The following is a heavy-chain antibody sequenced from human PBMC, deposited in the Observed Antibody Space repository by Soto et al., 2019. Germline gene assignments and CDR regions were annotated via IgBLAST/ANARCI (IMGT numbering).Heavy chain of an antibody. V-gene: IGHV1-18*01. CDR2: ISAYDGKT. Sequence: QVQLLQSGAEVKKPGASVKVSCKTSGYNFNTFGINWVRQAPGQGLELIGWISAYDGKTTYAEKFQGRVTMTTDTSTSTAYMELRSLRSDDTAIYYCARAPHEFWTSYWFDPWGQGTPVTVSS. J-gene: IGHJ5*02. CDR1: GYNFNTFG. CDR3: ARAPHEFWTSYWFDP. D-gene: IGHD1-1*01.